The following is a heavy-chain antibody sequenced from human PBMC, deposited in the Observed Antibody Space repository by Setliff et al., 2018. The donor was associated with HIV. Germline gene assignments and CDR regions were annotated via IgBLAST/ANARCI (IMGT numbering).Heavy chain of an antibody. D-gene: IGHD3-22*01. CDR3: ASRVYYYDSSGYLREEGFDP. J-gene: IGHJ5*02. V-gene: IGHV4-39*01. CDR2: IYYSWST. CDR1: GGSISNSRYY. Sequence: PSETLSLTCTVSGGSISNSRYYWSWIRQPPGKGLEWIGSIYYSWSTYYNPSRKSRVTISVDTSKNQFSLKLSSVTAADAAVYYCASRVYYYDSSGYLREEGFDPWGQGTLVTVSS.